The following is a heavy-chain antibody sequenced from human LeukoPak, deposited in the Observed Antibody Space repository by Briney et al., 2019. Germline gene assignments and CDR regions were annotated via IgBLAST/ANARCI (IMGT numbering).Heavy chain of an antibody. V-gene: IGHV1-69*05. CDR2: IIPIFGTA. D-gene: IGHD3-16*01. Sequence: SVKVSCTASGGTFSSYAISWVRQAPGQGLEWMGGIIPIFGTANYAQKFQGRVTMTRNTSISTAYMELSSLRAEDTAVYYCATDPMGYYYYMDVWGKGTTVTVSS. CDR1: GGTFSSYA. J-gene: IGHJ6*03. CDR3: ATDPMGYYYYMDV.